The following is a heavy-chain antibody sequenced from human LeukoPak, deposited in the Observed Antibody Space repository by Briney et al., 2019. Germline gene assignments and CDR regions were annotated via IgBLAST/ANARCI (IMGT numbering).Heavy chain of an antibody. J-gene: IGHJ3*02. V-gene: IGHV3-23*01. D-gene: IGHD3-22*01. Sequence: GGSLRLSCVASGFTFSTYVMRWVRHAPGKGLEWVSLISGSADRTYYADSVKGRFTVSRDNSKNTVYLQMDSLRADDTALYYCARATTYYYDSSGQWDAFDIWGQGTMVTVSS. CDR1: GFTFSTYV. CDR2: ISGSADRT. CDR3: ARATTYYYDSSGQWDAFDI.